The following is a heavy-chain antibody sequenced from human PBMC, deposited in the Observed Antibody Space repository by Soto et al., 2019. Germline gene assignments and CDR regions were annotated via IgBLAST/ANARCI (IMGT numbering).Heavy chain of an antibody. V-gene: IGHV3-23*01. J-gene: IGHJ6*02. CDR2: ISHSGNT. CDR1: GVTFSSYG. CDR3: AKPLHKPHYNVMAV. Sequence: EVQLLESGGDLVQPGGSLRLSCAVSGVTFSSYGMRWVRQAPGQGLEWVSSISHSGNTYYSDSEKGRFTISGDNSKNQVYLEMDRLRAQETVTYYCAKPLHKPHYNVMAVWGRGTTVTVSS.